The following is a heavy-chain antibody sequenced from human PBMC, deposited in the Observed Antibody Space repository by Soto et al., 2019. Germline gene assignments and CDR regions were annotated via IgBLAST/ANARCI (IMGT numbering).Heavy chain of an antibody. CDR1: GFTFSSYA. CDR2: ISSNGGST. J-gene: IGHJ6*02. D-gene: IGHD6-19*01. Sequence: GESLKISCSASGFTFSSYAMHWVRQAPGKGLEYVSAISSNGGSTYYADSVKGRFTISRDNSKNTLYLQMSSLRAEDTAVYYCVKDRVAVEYYYYYYGMDVWGQGTTVTVSS. CDR3: VKDRVAVEYYYYYYGMDV. V-gene: IGHV3-64D*08.